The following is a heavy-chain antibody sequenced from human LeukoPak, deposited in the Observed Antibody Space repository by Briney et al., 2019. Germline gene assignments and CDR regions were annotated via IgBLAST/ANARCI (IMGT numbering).Heavy chain of an antibody. V-gene: IGHV4-59*01. Sequence: SETLSLTCTVSGGSITSYHYSWIRQPPGKGLEWIGYIYYSGSTNYNPSLKSRVTISLDTAKNQFSLRLSSLTAADTAVYYCAKGEGQAVSAFDYWGQGMLVTVSS. CDR1: GGSITSYH. D-gene: IGHD2-21*02. CDR3: AKGEGQAVSAFDY. CDR2: IYYSGST. J-gene: IGHJ4*02.